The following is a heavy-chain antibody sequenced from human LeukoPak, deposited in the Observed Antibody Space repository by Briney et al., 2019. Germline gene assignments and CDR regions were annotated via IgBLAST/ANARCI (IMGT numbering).Heavy chain of an antibody. D-gene: IGHD6-19*01. CDR3: ARGRPGYSSWFDP. Sequence: VASVKVSCKASGYTFTGYHIHWVRQAPGQGLEWMGWINSNTGGTNYAQKFQGRVTLTRDTSITTAYMEMISLRSDDTAVYYCARGRPGYSSWFDPWGQGTLVTVSS. CDR1: GYTFTGYH. CDR2: INSNTGGT. V-gene: IGHV1-2*02. J-gene: IGHJ5*02.